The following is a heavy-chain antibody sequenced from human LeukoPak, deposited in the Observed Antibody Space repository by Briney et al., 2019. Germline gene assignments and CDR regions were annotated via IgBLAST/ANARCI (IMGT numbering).Heavy chain of an antibody. J-gene: IGHJ6*03. CDR2: INPNSGGT. CDR3: ARGTTGNYYYYMDV. V-gene: IGHV1-2*02. D-gene: IGHD1-1*01. Sequence: ASVKVSCKASGYTFTGCYMHWVRQAPGQGLEWMGWINPNSGGTNYAQKFQGRVTMTRDTSISTAYMELSRLRSDDTAVYYCARGTTGNYYYYMDVWGKGTTVTVSS. CDR1: GYTFTGCY.